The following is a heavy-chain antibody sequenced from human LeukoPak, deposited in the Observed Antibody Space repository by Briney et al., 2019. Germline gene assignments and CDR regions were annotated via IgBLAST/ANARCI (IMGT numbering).Heavy chain of an antibody. CDR2: INTDGSHT. CDR1: GLTFSSYW. CDR3: TRDSYISNVYYGMDV. V-gene: IGHV3-74*01. J-gene: IGHJ6*02. D-gene: IGHD1-26*01. Sequence: GGSLRLSYAASGLTFSSYWMHWVRQAPGKGLVWVSRINTDGSHTSYADSVKVRFTISRDNAKNTLYLQMNSLRAEDAAVYFCTRDSYISNVYYGMDVWGQGATVTVSS.